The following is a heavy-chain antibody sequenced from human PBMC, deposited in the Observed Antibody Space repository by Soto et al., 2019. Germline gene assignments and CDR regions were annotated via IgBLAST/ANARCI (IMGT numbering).Heavy chain of an antibody. J-gene: IGHJ5*02. CDR1: GGSVSSGSYY. V-gene: IGHV4-61*01. CDR3: ARAHITGPADP. Sequence: QVQLQESGPGLVKASETLSLTCTVSGGSVSSGSYYWSWIRQPPGKGLEWIGNIFHSGTTNYNASRKSRVSISVDTPTNQFLLKLRSVTAADTAVYYCARAHITGPADPWGQGNLVTVSS. D-gene: IGHD2-8*02. CDR2: IFHSGTT.